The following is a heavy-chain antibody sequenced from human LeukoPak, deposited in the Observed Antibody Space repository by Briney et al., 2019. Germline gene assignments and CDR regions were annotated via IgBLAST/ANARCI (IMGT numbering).Heavy chain of an antibody. Sequence: PGGSLRLSCAASGFTFITYAMGWVRQAPGKGLEWVSAISGSGGRTYYADSVKGRFTISRDNSKNTLYVQMNSLRAEDTAVYYCAKANWDDEYIFTNWGQGTLVTVSS. CDR2: ISGSGGRT. D-gene: IGHD1-1*01. CDR3: AKANWDDEYIFTN. CDR1: GFTFITYA. V-gene: IGHV3-23*01. J-gene: IGHJ4*02.